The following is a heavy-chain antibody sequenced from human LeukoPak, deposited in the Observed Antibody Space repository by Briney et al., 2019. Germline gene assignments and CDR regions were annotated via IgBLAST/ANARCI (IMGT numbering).Heavy chain of an antibody. CDR2: IKWDGGST. V-gene: IGHV3-20*04. J-gene: IGHJ6*03. CDR3: ARAAGSGYYFYMDV. Sequence: GGSLRLSCAASGFTFRSFAMSWVRQAPGKGLEWVSGIKWDGGSTGYADSVKGRFTISRDNAKNSLYLQMNSLRSEDTALYYCARAAGSGYYFYMDVWGKGTTVTVSS. CDR1: GFTFRSFA.